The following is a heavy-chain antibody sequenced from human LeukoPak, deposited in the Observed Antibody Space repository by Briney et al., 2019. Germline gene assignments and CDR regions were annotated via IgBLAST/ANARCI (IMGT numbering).Heavy chain of an antibody. Sequence: SETLSLTCTVSDGSISSSSYYWGWIRQPPGKGLEWIGSIYYSGSTNYNPSLKSRVTISVDTSKNQFSLKLSSVTAADTAVYYCARVGAPDSDAFDIWGQGTMVTVSS. CDR1: DGSISSSSYY. V-gene: IGHV4-39*07. CDR3: ARVGAPDSDAFDI. CDR2: IYYSGST. D-gene: IGHD1-26*01. J-gene: IGHJ3*02.